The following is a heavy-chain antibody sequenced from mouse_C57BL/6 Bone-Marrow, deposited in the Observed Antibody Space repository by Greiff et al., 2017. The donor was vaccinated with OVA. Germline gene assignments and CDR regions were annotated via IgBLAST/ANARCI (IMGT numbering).Heavy chain of an antibody. J-gene: IGHJ2*01. Sequence: QVQLQQSGPELVKPGASVKISCKASGYAFSSSWMNWVKQRPGKGLEWIGRIYPGDGDTNYNGKFKGKATLTADKSSSTAYLQLSSLTSEDSAVYFCARTEVWYFDYWGQGTTLTVSS. CDR2: IYPGDGDT. V-gene: IGHV1-82*01. CDR3: ARTEVWYFDY. D-gene: IGHD1-3*01. CDR1: GYAFSSSW.